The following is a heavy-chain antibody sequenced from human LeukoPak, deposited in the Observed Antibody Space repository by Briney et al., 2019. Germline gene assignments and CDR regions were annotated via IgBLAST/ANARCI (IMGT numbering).Heavy chain of an antibody. CDR1: GFNFNTYE. J-gene: IGHJ3*02. CDR3: STMIGVVEAFDI. Sequence: GGSLRLSCAASGFNFNTYEMNWVRQAPGKGLEWVSYICGRGTTKYYADSVKGRFTISRDSAENSLYLQMNDLRAEDTAVYYCSTMIGVVEAFDIWGQGTMVTVSS. D-gene: IGHD3-22*01. CDR2: ICGRGTTK. V-gene: IGHV3-48*03.